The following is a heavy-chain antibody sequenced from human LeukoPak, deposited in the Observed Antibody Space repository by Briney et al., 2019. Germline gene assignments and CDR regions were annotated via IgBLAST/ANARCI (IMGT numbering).Heavy chain of an antibody. V-gene: IGHV2-5*01. Sequence: SGPTLVKPTQTLTLTCAFSGFSLSTSGVGVGWMRQPPGKALEWLAVIYWNDDKRYSPSLKSRVTITKDTSKNQVVLTMTNMGPVDTATYYGAHSSAVAGPFDYWGQGNIVTVSS. J-gene: IGHJ4*02. CDR3: AHSSAVAGPFDY. CDR2: IYWNDDK. D-gene: IGHD6-19*01. CDR1: GFSLSTSGVG.